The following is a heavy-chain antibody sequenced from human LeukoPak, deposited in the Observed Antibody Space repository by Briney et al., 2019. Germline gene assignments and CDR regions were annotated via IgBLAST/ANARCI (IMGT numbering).Heavy chain of an antibody. D-gene: IGHD2-21*02. CDR2: ISYDGSNK. CDR3: ARVLMTSAYCYYGMDV. V-gene: IGHV3-30*14. J-gene: IGHJ6*02. Sequence: GRSLRLSCAASGFTFSSYAMHWVRQAPGKGLEWVAVISYDGSNKYYADSVKGRFTISRDNSKNTLYLQMKSLRAEDTAVYYCARVLMTSAYCYYGMDVEGQGTTATVSS. CDR1: GFTFSSYA.